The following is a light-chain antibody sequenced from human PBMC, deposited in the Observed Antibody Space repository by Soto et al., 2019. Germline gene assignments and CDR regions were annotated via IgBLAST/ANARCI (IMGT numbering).Light chain of an antibody. V-gene: IGLV2-14*01. CDR3: SSYTSSSSPVI. CDR1: SSDIGGYNF. J-gene: IGLJ2*01. Sequence: QSALTQPASVSGSPGQSITVSCTGTSSDIGGYNFVSWYQQHPGRAPKLMIYDVSDRPSGVSDRFSASKSGNTASLTISGLQAEDEADYHCSSYTSSSSPVIFGGGTKLNVL. CDR2: DVS.